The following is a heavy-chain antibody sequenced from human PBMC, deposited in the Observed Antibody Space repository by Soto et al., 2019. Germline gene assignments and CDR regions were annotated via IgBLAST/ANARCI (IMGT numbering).Heavy chain of an antibody. CDR2: INHSGST. CDR3: ARGRRITMIVVVINWFDP. Sequence: PSETLSLTCAVYGGSFSGYYWSWIRQPPGKGLEWIGEINHSGSTNYNPSLKSRVTISVDTSKNQFSLKLSSVTAADTAVYYCARGRRITMIVVVINWFDPWGQGTLVTV. J-gene: IGHJ5*02. V-gene: IGHV4-34*01. D-gene: IGHD3-22*01. CDR1: GGSFSGYY.